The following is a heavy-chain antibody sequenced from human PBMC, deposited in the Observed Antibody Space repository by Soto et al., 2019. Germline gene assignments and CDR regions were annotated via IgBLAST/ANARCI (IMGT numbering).Heavy chain of an antibody. J-gene: IGHJ6*02. CDR1: GGSFSCYY. CDR2: INHSGST. Sequence: PSETLSLTCAVYGGSFSCYYWSWIRQPPGKGLEWIGEINHSGSTNYNPSLKSRVTISVDTSKNQFSLKLSSVTAADTAVYYCARGNIVVVRMDVWGQGTTVTVSS. CDR3: ARGNIVVVRMDV. D-gene: IGHD2-2*01. V-gene: IGHV4-34*01.